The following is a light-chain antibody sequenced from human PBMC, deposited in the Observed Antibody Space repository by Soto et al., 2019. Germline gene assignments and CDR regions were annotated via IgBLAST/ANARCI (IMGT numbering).Light chain of an antibody. CDR1: SSDVGGYNY. CDR3: SSYGGSNNV. V-gene: IGLV2-8*01. CDR2: EVN. J-gene: IGLJ1*01. Sequence: QSALTQPPSASGSPGQSVAISCTGTSSDVGGYNYVSWYQQHPGKAPKLMIYEVNKRSSGVPDRFSGSKSGNTASLTVSGLQAEDEADYYGSSYGGSNNVFGTGTKVTVL.